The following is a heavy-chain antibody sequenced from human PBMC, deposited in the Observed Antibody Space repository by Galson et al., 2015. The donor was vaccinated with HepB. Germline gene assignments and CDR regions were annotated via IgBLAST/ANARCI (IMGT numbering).Heavy chain of an antibody. CDR1: GDSVSSNSAA. Sequence: CAISGDSVSSNSAAWHWIRRSPSRGLEWLGRTYYRSKWYTGYALSVKSRITIKPDTSKNQFSLQLNSVTPEDTAVYYCARMVGETPDVWGQGTTVTASS. V-gene: IGHV6-1*01. D-gene: IGHD1-26*01. CDR3: ARMVGETPDV. CDR2: TYYRSKWYT. J-gene: IGHJ6*02.